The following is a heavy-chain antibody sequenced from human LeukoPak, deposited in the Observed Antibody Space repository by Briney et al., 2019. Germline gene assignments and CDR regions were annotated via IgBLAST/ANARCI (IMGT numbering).Heavy chain of an antibody. CDR1: GGSFSGYY. D-gene: IGHD3-22*01. CDR2: INHSGST. J-gene: IGHJ4*02. CDR3: ARRRVVVTAYDY. Sequence: SETLSLICAVYGGSFSGYYWSWIRQPPGKGLEWIGEINHSGSTNYNPSLKSRVTISVDTSKNQFSLKLSSVTAADTAVYYCARRRVVVTAYDYWGQGTLVTVSS. V-gene: IGHV4-34*01.